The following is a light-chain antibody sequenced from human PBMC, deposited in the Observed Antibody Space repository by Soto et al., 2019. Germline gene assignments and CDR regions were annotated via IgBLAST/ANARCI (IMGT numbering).Light chain of an antibody. Sequence: QSALTQPASVSGSPGQSITVSCTGTSSVVGGYNYVSWYQQHPGKAPKLMIYDVSNRPSGVSNRFSGSKSGNTASLTISGLQAEDEADYYCSSYASSSTYVFGTGTKLTVL. CDR1: SSVVGGYNY. J-gene: IGLJ1*01. CDR3: SSYASSSTYV. V-gene: IGLV2-14*01. CDR2: DVS.